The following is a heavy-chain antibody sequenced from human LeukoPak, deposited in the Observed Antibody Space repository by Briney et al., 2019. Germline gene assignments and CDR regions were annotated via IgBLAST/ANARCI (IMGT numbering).Heavy chain of an antibody. CDR2: INSDGSGT. V-gene: IGHV3-74*01. CDR3: ARDLTVTNWFDP. D-gene: IGHD4-17*01. CDR1: GFTFSSYS. Sequence: GGSLRLSCAASGFTFSSYSMNWVRQAPGKGLVWVSHINSDGSGTSYADSVKGRFTISRDNAKNTLYLQMNSLRAEDTAVYYCARDLTVTNWFDPWGQGTLVTVSS. J-gene: IGHJ5*02.